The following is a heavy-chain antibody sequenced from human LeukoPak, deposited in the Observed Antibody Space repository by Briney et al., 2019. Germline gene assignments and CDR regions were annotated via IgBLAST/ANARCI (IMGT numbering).Heavy chain of an antibody. CDR2: ISTTGGST. CDR3: AKDWTTVVTPKGYYFDS. CDR1: GFSFNNYA. D-gene: IGHD4-23*01. V-gene: IGHV3-23*01. J-gene: IGHJ4*02. Sequence: GGSLRLSCAASGFSFNNYAMSWVRQAPGKGLEWVSAISTTGGSTYYADSVKGRSTISRDNSKNTLSLQMDSLRVEDTAVYYCAKDWTTVVTPKGYYFDSWGQGNLVTVSS.